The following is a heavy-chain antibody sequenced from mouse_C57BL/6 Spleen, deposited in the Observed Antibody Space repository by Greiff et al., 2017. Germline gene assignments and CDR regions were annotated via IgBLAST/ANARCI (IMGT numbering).Heavy chain of an antibody. J-gene: IGHJ4*01. D-gene: IGHD2-5*01. CDR2: IYPGSGST. CDR3: ARDYSNYYAMDY. CDR1: GYTFTSYW. Sequence: VQLQQPGAELVKPGASVKMSCKASGYTFTSYWITWVKQRPGQGLEWIGDIYPGSGSTNYNEKFKSKATLTVDTSSSTAYMQRSSLTSEDSAVYCCARDYSNYYAMDYWGQGTSVTVSS. V-gene: IGHV1-55*01.